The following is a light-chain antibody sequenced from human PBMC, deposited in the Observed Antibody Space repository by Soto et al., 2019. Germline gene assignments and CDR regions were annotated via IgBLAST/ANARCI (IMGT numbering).Light chain of an antibody. CDR2: QTS. CDR1: QYINTR. CDR3: HQRQSWPRT. Sequence: EIVLTQSPATLSSFPGDRVTLSCRASQYINTRLAWYQHRPGQAPRLLIYQTSIRAAGIPARFSASGSGTDFTLTISDVQPEDFALCYCHQRQSWPRTFGQGTKVDI. V-gene: IGKV3-11*01. J-gene: IGKJ1*01.